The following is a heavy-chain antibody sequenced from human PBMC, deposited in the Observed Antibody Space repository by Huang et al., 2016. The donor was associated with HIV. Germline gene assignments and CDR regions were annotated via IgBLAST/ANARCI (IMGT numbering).Heavy chain of an antibody. CDR1: GGSFSVYY. Sequence: QVQLQQWGAGLLRPSETLSLTCAVDGGSFSVYYGTWVRQPPGKGLGWIGEINHSESTNDNPFLRSRVTISGDTSRNQCSLTLTAVTAADTAVYYCARGQGGYYYYYMDVWGKGTTVTVSS. CDR2: INHSEST. J-gene: IGHJ6*03. V-gene: IGHV4-34*01. CDR3: ARGQGGYYYYYMDV.